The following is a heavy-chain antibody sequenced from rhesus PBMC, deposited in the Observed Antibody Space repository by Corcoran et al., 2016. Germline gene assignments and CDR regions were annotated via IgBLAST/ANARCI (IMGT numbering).Heavy chain of an antibody. CDR1: GFTFSDYY. J-gene: IGHJ3*01. V-gene: IGHV3S22*01. CDR2: IRNKPNGGTA. D-gene: IGHD1-1*01. CDR3: ARKLRGYAFDF. Sequence: EVQLVESGGGLVQPGGSLRLSCAASGFTFSDYYMSWVRQAPGKGPKWVGFIRNKPNGGTAEDAASVKGRFTISRYDSKSIASLQMNSLKTEDTAVYYCARKLRGYAFDFWGQGLRVTVSS.